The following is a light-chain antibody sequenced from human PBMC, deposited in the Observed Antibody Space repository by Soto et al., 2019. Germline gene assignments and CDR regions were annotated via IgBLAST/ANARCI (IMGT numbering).Light chain of an antibody. J-gene: IGKJ3*01. V-gene: IGKV1-33*01. Sequence: DIQMTQSPSSLSASVGDRVTITCQASQDISKYLNWYQQKPGKAPKLLIYDASNLETGVPSRFSRSRSGTDFTFTISSLQPEDIATYYCQQYDNLPPIFTFGPGTKVDIK. CDR1: QDISKY. CDR2: DAS. CDR3: QQYDNLPPIFT.